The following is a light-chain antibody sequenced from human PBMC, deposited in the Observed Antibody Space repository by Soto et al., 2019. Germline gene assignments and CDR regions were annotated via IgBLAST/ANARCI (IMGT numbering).Light chain of an antibody. CDR2: RAS. V-gene: IGKV1-5*03. Sequence: DIQMTQSPSTLSASVGDRVTITCRANESISNWLAWYQQKPGKAPKLLIYRASSLESGVPSRFSGGGSRTEFTLSISSLQPDDFATYYCQQYNTHFPTFGQGTKV. J-gene: IGKJ1*01. CDR1: ESISNW. CDR3: QQYNTHFPT.